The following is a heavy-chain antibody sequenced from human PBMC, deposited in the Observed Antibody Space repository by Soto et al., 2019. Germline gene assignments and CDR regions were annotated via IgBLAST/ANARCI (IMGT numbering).Heavy chain of an antibody. D-gene: IGHD3-16*02. V-gene: IGHV1-18*01. CDR1: GYTFTSYG. CDR2: ISAYNGNT. Sequence: ASVKVSCKASGYTFTSYGISWVRQAPGQGLEWMGWISAYNGNTNYAQKLQGRVTMTTDTSTSTAYMELRSLRSDDTAVDYCARVEFLMITFGGVIVMDYYYYMDVWGKGTTVTVSS. J-gene: IGHJ6*03. CDR3: ARVEFLMITFGGVIVMDYYYYMDV.